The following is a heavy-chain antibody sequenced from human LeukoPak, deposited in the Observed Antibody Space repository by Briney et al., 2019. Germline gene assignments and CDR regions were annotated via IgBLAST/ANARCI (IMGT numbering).Heavy chain of an antibody. D-gene: IGHD3-10*01. CDR3: AKDFEFGEYYFDY. V-gene: IGHV3-23*01. CDR1: GFTFSSYA. J-gene: IGHJ4*02. CDR2: ISGSGGST. Sequence: PGGSLRLSCAASGFTFSSYAMSWVRLAPGKGLEWVSAISGSGGSTYYADSVKGRFTTSRDNSKNTLYLQMNSLRAEDTAVYYCAKDFEFGEYYFDYWGQGTLVTVSS.